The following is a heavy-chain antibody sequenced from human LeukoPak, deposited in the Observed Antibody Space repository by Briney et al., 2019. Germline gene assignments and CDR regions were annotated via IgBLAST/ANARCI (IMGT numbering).Heavy chain of an antibody. CDR2: ISGYNGNT. Sequence: ASVKVSCKASGYIFSTYGISWVRQAPGQGLEWMGWISGYNGNTNYAQKLQGRVTMTTDTSTSTAYMEVRSLRSDDTALYYCARVDAMAREVINWFDPWGEGTLVTVSS. CDR1: GYIFSTYG. V-gene: IGHV1-18*01. CDR3: ARVDAMAREVINWFDP. J-gene: IGHJ5*02. D-gene: IGHD3-10*01.